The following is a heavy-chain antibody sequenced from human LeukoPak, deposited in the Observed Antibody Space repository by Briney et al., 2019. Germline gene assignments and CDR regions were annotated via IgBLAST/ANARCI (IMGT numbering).Heavy chain of an antibody. CDR2: IYSSGST. V-gene: IGHV4-4*07. D-gene: IGHD4-23*01. CDR3: ARGGKATVVTM. Sequence: SETLSLTCTVSGGSINSYYWSWIRQPAGKGLEWIGRIYSSGSTNYNPSLKSRVSMSVGTSKNQFSLKLTPVTAADTAVYYCARGGKATVVTMWGQGILVTVSS. CDR1: GGSINSYY. J-gene: IGHJ4*02.